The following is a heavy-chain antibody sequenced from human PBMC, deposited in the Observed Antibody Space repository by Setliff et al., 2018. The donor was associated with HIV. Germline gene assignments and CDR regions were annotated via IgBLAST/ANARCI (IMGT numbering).Heavy chain of an antibody. CDR3: ARQLSNSFDY. V-gene: IGHV1-2*02. D-gene: IGHD1-1*01. Sequence: ASVKVSCKASGFNFTNYYIHWVRQAPGQGLEWMGWISPDNANTRISQRFRGSVTMTRDRSINTAYMEFSGLTSDDTAVYYCARQLSNSFDYWGQGTLVTVSS. CDR2: ISPDNANT. CDR1: GFNFTNYY. J-gene: IGHJ4*02.